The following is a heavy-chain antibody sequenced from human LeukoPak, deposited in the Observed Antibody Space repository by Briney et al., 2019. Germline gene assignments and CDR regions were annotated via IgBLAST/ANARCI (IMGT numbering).Heavy chain of an antibody. Sequence: GASVKVSCKASGYTFTSYGISWVRQAPGQGLDWMGWISAYNGYTNYAQKLQGRVTMTTDTSTSTAYMELRSLRSDDTAVYYCPRGRSSGWYDYYSHGMDLWGQGPTVTVSS. CDR3: PRGRSSGWYDYYSHGMDL. D-gene: IGHD6-19*01. CDR1: GYTFTSYG. V-gene: IGHV1-18*01. CDR2: ISAYNGYT. J-gene: IGHJ6*02.